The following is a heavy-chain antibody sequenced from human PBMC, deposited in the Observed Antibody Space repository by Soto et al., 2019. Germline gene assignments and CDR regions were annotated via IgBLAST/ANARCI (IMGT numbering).Heavy chain of an antibody. Sequence: SETLSLTCTVSGGSINSYYWRWIRQPPEKRLEWIGDIYYSGSTNYSPSLKSRVTISVDTSKNQFSLRLSSVTAADTAVYYCARLRDYEILTGWTIGYYGMDVWGQGTTVTVS. CDR1: GGSINSYY. D-gene: IGHD3-9*01. J-gene: IGHJ6*02. V-gene: IGHV4-59*08. CDR2: IYYSGST. CDR3: ARLRDYEILTGWTIGYYGMDV.